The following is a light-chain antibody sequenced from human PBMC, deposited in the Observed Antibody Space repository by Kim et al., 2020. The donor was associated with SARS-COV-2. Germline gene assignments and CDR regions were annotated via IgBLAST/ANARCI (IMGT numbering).Light chain of an antibody. CDR1: QSISSY. V-gene: IGKV1-39*01. J-gene: IGKJ1*01. CDR3: QQSAFTPWT. Sequence: ASVGSRVTITCRASQSISSYLSWYQQKVGKAPKLLIHAASRLQSGVPTRFTGSGSGTDFTLTIGSLQPEDFAIYYCQQSAFTPWTFGQGTKVDIK. CDR2: AAS.